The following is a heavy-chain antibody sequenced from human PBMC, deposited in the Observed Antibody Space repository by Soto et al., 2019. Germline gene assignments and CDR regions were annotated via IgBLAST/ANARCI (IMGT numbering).Heavy chain of an antibody. J-gene: IGHJ6*03. D-gene: IGHD3-22*01. V-gene: IGHV4-4*08. CDR2: ICNSGTT. CDR3: AGGGSIVVSTRRLMDV. CDR1: GGSIRSYC. Sequence: QVQLQESGPTLVKPSETLSLTCTVSGGSIRSYCWTWIRQPPGEGLEWIGCICNSGTTNYNPSLKSRVAXXXXXXXXXXXXXXXXXXXXXTAFYYCAGGGSIVVSTRRLMDVWGKGTTVTVSS.